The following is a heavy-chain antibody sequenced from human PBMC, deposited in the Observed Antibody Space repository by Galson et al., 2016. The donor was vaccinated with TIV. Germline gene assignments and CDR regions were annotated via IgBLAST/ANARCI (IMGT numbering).Heavy chain of an antibody. V-gene: IGHV4-61*01. D-gene: IGHD3-16*01. CDR3: ARDWDYYYGMDV. CDR2: IDYSGGT. J-gene: IGHJ6*02. CDR1: GGSVSSGSYH. Sequence: LSLTCTVSGGSVSSGSYHWSWIRQPPGKGLEWIAYIDYSGGTEYNPSLKSRVTISADTSKNQFSLEVRSVTAADTAVYFCARDWDYYYGMDVWGQGTTVTVSS.